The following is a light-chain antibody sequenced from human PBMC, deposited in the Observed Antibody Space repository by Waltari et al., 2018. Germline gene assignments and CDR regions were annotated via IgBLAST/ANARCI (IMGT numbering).Light chain of an antibody. Sequence: QVVLTQSPSASASLGASVKLTCTLSSGHSSYALAWPQQQPEKGPRYLMKLNSDGSHRKGDGIPDRFAGSSSGAERYLIISSLQSEDEGDYYCQAWGTGTKRMFGGGTRLAVL. V-gene: IGLV4-69*01. J-gene: IGLJ3*02. CDR2: LNSDGSH. CDR1: SGHSSYA. CDR3: QAWGTGTKRM.